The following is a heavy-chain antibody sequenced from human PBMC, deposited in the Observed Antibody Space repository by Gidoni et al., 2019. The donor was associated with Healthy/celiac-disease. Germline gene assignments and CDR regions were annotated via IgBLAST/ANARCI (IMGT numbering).Heavy chain of an antibody. D-gene: IGHD1-26*01. CDR1: GGSISSSSYY. CDR3: ARRGVGSYGLDY. Sequence: QLQLQESGPGLVKPSETLSLTCPVSGGSISSSSYYWGWIRQPPGKGLEWIGSIYYSGSTYYNPSLKSRVTISVDTSKNQFSLKLSSVTAADTAVYYCARRGVGSYGLDYWGQGTLVTVSS. CDR2: IYYSGST. V-gene: IGHV4-39*01. J-gene: IGHJ4*02.